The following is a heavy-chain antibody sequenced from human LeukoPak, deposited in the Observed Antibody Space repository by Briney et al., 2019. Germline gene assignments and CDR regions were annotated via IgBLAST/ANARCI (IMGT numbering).Heavy chain of an antibody. D-gene: IGHD1-26*01. CDR3: SRESGAFCPFGY. CDR1: GVSISSSEW. Sequence: SGTLSLTCAVSGVSISSSEWWIWVRQPPGQGLEWIGEIHRAGRTRYNPSLKSRVTISMDYSKNQFSLKLTSVTAADTAIYYCSRESGAFCPFGYWGQGTLLIVPP. J-gene: IGHJ4*02. V-gene: IGHV4-4*02. CDR2: IHRAGRT.